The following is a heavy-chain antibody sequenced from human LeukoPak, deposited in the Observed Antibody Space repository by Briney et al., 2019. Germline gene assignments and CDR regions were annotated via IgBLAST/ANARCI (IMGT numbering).Heavy chain of an antibody. V-gene: IGHV3-23*01. CDR3: AKLLGEDGYFDY. D-gene: IGHD2-8*02. J-gene: IGHJ4*02. Sequence: GGSLRLSCAASGFTFSSYAMSWVRQAPGKGLEWASTISGYGGSTYYADSVKGRFTISRDNSKNTLYLQMNSLRAEDTAVYYCAKLLGEDGYFDYWGQGTLVTVSS. CDR1: GFTFSSYA. CDR2: ISGYGGST.